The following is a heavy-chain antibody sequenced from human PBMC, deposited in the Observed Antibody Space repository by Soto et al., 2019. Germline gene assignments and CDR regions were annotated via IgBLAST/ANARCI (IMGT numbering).Heavy chain of an antibody. CDR3: ARGGGYSYGNDFDYYYGMDV. Sequence: SETLSLTCTVSGGSISDNDYYWNWIRQPPGKGLEWIGYIYYSGSTYYNPSPKSRVTISVDTSKKQFSLKLSSVTAADTAVYYFARGGGYSYGNDFDYYYGMDVWGQGTTVTVSS. CDR1: GGSISDNDYY. CDR2: IYYSGST. V-gene: IGHV4-30-4*08. D-gene: IGHD5-18*01. J-gene: IGHJ6*02.